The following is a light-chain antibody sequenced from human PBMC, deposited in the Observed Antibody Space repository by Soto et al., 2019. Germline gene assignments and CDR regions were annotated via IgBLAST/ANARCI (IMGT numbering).Light chain of an antibody. J-gene: IGKJ4*01. Sequence: DIQMTQSPSSLSASVGDRITITCRASQSISSYLNWYQQKPGKAPNLLIYAASSLQSGVPSRFSASGSGTDFTLTISSLQPEDFATYFCQQSYSTPLTFGGGTEVDIK. CDR3: QQSYSTPLT. V-gene: IGKV1-39*01. CDR2: AAS. CDR1: QSISSY.